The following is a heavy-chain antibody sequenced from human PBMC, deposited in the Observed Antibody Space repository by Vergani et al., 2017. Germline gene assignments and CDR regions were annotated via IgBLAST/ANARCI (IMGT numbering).Heavy chain of an antibody. CDR3: AKAANVLRFLEWLSSYFYF. CDR1: GFTFSSYA. Sequence: EVQLLESGGGLVQPGGSLRLSCTASGFTFSSYAMSWVRQAPGKGLEWVSTISGRGGSTYYADSVKGRFTISRDNSKNTLYLQMNSLRAEDTAVYYCAKAANVLRFLEWLSSYFYFWGQGTLVTVSS. CDR2: ISGRGGST. D-gene: IGHD3-3*01. J-gene: IGHJ4*02. V-gene: IGHV3-23*01.